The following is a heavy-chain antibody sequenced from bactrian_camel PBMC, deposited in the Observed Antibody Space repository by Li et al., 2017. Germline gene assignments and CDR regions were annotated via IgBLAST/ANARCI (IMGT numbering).Heavy chain of an antibody. CDR3: AEGRGSRGEHCYSLNY. V-gene: IGHV3S60*01. D-gene: IGHD6*01. CDR2: IRSDGRT. CDR1: GSIDASD. Sequence: HVQLVESGGGSVQAGGSRRLTCTAFGSIDASDMGWYRQPPDNECEFISSIRSDGRTDYSDSVKGRFTISRDSARNTVYLQMNNLQPEDTATYYCAEGRGSRGEHCYSLNYWGQGTQVTVS. J-gene: IGHJ4*01.